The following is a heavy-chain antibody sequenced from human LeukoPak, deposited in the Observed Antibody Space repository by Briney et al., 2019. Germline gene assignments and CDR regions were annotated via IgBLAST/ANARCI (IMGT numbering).Heavy chain of an antibody. CDR3: AGGTGFIIKD. D-gene: IGHD3-9*01. J-gene: IGHJ4*02. Sequence: GGSLRLSCAASGFTFSLYWMNWVRRAPGKRLEWVANIKQDGSEKNYVDSVKGRFTISRDNAKNSLYLQMNNLRVEDPAMYYCAGGTGFIIKDWGQGTLVTVSS. CDR1: GFTFSLYW. V-gene: IGHV3-7*03. CDR2: IKQDGSEK.